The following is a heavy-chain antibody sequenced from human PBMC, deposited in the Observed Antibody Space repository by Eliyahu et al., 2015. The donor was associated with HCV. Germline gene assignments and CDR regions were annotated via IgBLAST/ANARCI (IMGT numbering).Heavy chain of an antibody. CDR2: IYHSGST. CDR1: GGSISSGGYS. D-gene: IGHD3-16*01. J-gene: IGHJ1*01. CDR3: ARERGGLFQH. Sequence: QVQLQESGSGLVKPSQTLSLTCGVSGGSISSGGYSWSWIRQPPRKGLEWIGYIYHSGSTYYNPSLKSRVTISVDRSKNQFSLKLSSVTAADTAVYYCARERGGLFQHWGQGTLVTVSS. V-gene: IGHV4-30-2*01.